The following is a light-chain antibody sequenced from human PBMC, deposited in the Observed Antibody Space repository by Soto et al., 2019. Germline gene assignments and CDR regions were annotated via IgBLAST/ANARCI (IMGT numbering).Light chain of an antibody. Sequence: NFMLTQPHSVSESPGKTVTISCNRSSGSIASNYVQWYQQRPGSAPTTVIYEDNQRPSGVPDRFSGSIDSSSNSASLTISGLKTEDEADYYCQSFDSSNPVVFGGGTKLTVL. J-gene: IGLJ2*01. V-gene: IGLV6-57*03. CDR3: QSFDSSNPVV. CDR2: EDN. CDR1: SGSIASNY.